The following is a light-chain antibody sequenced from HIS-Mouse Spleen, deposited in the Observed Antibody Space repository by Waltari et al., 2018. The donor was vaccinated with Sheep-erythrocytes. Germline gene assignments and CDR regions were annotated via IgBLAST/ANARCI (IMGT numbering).Light chain of an antibody. Sequence: QSALTQPRSVSGSPGQSVTISCTGTSSDVGGDNYVCWYQQYPGKAPKLMIYDVSKRPSGVPDRFSGSKSGNTASLTISGLQAEDEADYYCCSYAGSYNHVFATGTKVTVL. CDR2: DVS. CDR1: SSDVGGDNY. V-gene: IGLV2-11*01. J-gene: IGLJ1*01. CDR3: CSYAGSYNHV.